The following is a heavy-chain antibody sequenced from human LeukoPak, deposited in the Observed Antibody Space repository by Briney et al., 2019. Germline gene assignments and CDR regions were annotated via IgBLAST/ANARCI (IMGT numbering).Heavy chain of an antibody. CDR3: AILGWYYYDSSGPDAFDI. D-gene: IGHD3-22*01. CDR1: GYTFTSYG. V-gene: IGHV1-18*01. Sequence: ASVKVSCKASGYTFTSYGISWVRQAPGQGLEWMGWISAYNGNTNYAQKLQGRVTMTTDTSTSTAYMELRSLRSDDTAVYYCAILGWYYYDSSGPDAFDIWGQGTMVTVSS. CDR2: ISAYNGNT. J-gene: IGHJ3*02.